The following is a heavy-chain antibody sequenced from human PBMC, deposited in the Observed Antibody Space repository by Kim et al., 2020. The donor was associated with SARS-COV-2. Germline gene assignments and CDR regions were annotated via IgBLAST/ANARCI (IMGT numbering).Heavy chain of an antibody. D-gene: IGHD6-19*01. V-gene: IGHV4-39*01. CDR3: ARQAPGNYSSGWYIWDYYYYGMDV. CDR2: IYYSGST. CDR1: GGSISSSSYY. Sequence: SETLSLTCTVSGGSISSSSYYWGWIRQPPGKGLEWIGSIYYSGSTYYNPSLKSRVTISVDTSKNQFSLKLSSVTAADTAVYYCARQAPGNYSSGWYIWDYYYYGMDVWGQGTTVTVSS. J-gene: IGHJ6*02.